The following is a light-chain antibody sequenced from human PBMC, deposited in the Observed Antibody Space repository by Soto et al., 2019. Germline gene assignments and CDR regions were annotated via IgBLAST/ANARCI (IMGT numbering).Light chain of an antibody. CDR3: AARDDSLRHV. CDR2: SNN. J-gene: IGLJ1*01. Sequence: QSVLTQPPSASGTPGQRVTISCSGSSSNIGSNYVYWYQQLPGTAPKLLIYSNNQRPSGVPDRFSGSKSGTSASLAISGLRSEDEADYYCAARDDSLRHVFGTGTKLTVL. V-gene: IGLV1-47*02. CDR1: SSNIGSNY.